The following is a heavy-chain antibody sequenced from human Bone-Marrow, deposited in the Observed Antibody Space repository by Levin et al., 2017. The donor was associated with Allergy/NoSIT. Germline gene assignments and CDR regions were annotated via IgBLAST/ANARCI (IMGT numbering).Heavy chain of an antibody. CDR1: GFTFSNYW. CDR3: ARLYKSGWFGVDY. V-gene: IGHV3-7*01. Sequence: QSGGSLRLSCAASGFTFSNYWMSWVRWVRQAPGKGLEWVANIKDDGSEKYYVDSVKGRFTIARDNAKNSLYLEMNSLRAEDTAVYYCARLYKSGWFGVDYWGQGTLVTVSS. J-gene: IGHJ4*02. CDR2: IKDDGSEK. D-gene: IGHD6-19*01.